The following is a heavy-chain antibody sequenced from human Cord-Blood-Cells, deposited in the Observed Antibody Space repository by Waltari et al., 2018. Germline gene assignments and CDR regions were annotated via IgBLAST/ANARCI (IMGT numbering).Heavy chain of an antibody. CDR3: ARGGDYGDYAEYFQH. Sequence: QVQLVQSGAEVKKPGASVKVSCKASGYPFTSYAMNWVRQAPGQRLEWMGWINAGNGNTKYSQKFQGRVTITRDTSASTAYMELSSLRSEDTAVYSCARGGDYGDYAEYFQHWGQGTLVTVAS. V-gene: IGHV1-3*01. D-gene: IGHD4-17*01. CDR2: INAGNGNT. J-gene: IGHJ1*01. CDR1: GYPFTSYA.